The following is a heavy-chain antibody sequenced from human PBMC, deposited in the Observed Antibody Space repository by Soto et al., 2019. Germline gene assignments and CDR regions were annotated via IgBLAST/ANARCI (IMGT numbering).Heavy chain of an antibody. CDR2: MNPNSGNT. CDR1: GYTFTSYD. Sequence: ASVKVSCRASGYTFTSYDINWVRQATGQGLEWMGWMNPNSGNTGYAQKFQGRVTMTRNTSISTAYMELSSLRSEDTAVYYCARVRKGSSWYLAAFDIWGQGTMVTVSS. CDR3: ARVRKGSSWYLAAFDI. V-gene: IGHV1-8*01. D-gene: IGHD6-13*01. J-gene: IGHJ3*02.